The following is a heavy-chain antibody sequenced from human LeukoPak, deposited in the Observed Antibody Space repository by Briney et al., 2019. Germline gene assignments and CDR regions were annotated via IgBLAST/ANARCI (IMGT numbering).Heavy chain of an antibody. V-gene: IGHV4-59*01. CDR3: ASFSLPTVFDT. CDR1: GGSLTTYY. CDR2: IHYTGST. Sequence: SETLSLTCTVYGGSLTTYYWAWIRQTPGKGLEWIGYIHYTGSTNYNPSLTSRVTISVDTPQHQSSPQMRSVTAPAPAVYYCASFSLPTVFDTWGQGTPVTVSS. J-gene: IGHJ5*02.